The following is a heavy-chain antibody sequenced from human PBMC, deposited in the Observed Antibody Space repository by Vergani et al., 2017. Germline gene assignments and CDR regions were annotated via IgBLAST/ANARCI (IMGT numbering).Heavy chain of an antibody. CDR3: ARGGLGYCTNGVCLGVVY. D-gene: IGHD2-8*01. CDR1: GFTFSSYS. J-gene: IGHJ4*02. CDR2: ISSSSSTI. Sequence: EVHLVESGGVVVQSGGSLRLSCAASGFTFSSYSMNWVRQAPGKGLEWGSYISSSSSTIDYADSVKGRFTISRDNAKNSLYLQMNSLRAEDTAVYYCARGGLGYCTNGVCLGVVYWGQGTLVTVSS. V-gene: IGHV3-48*01.